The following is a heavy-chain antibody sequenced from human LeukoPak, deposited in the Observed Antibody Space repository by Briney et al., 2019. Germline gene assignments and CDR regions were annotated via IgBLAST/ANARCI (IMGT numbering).Heavy chain of an antibody. Sequence: ASVKVSCKASGYTFTSYYMHWVRQAPGQGLEWVGIINPSGGSTSYAQKFQGRVTMTRDTSTRPVYMELSSLRSEDTAVYYCARDWVGATDYWGQGTLVTVSS. V-gene: IGHV1-46*01. CDR2: INPSGGST. D-gene: IGHD1-26*01. CDR3: ARDWVGATDY. CDR1: GYTFTSYY. J-gene: IGHJ4*02.